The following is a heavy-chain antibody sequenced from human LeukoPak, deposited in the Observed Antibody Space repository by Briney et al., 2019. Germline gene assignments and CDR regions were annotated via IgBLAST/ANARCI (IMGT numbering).Heavy chain of an antibody. CDR2: ISYDGSNK. D-gene: IGHD3-10*01. CDR3: ARDRGFGSGSPYYFDY. J-gene: IGHJ4*02. V-gene: IGHV3-30*04. Sequence: GRPLRRCCAASSFTVSSYAMHWCRQAPGWGEEWVAVISYDGSNKYYADSVKGRFTISRDNSKNTLYLQMNSLRAEDSAVYYCARDRGFGSGSPYYFDYWGQGTLVTVSS. CDR1: SFTVSSYA.